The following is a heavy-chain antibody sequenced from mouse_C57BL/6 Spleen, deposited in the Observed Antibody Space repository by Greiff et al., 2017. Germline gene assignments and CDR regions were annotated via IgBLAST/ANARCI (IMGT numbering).Heavy chain of an antibody. CDR3: TKRSWDEAY. CDR2: IDPENGDT. Sequence: VQLQQSGAELVRPGASVKLSCTASGFNIKADYMHWVKQRPEQGLEWIGWIDPENGDTEYASKFQGKATITADTSSNTAYLQLSSLTSEDTAVYYCTKRSWDEAYWGQGTLVTVSA. J-gene: IGHJ3*01. D-gene: IGHD4-1*01. CDR1: GFNIKADY. V-gene: IGHV14-4*01.